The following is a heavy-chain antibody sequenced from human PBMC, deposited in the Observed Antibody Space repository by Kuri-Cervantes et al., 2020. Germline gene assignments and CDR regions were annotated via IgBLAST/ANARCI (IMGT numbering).Heavy chain of an antibody. Sequence: ASVKVSCKASGYTFTGYYMHWVRQAPGQGLEWMGWINPNSGGTNYAQKFQGWVTMTRDTSISTAYMELSRLRSEDTAVYYCARPTAGSRYCSGGSCRRYYYYYYGMDVWGQGTTVTVSS. CDR3: ARPTAGSRYCSGGSCRRYYYYYYGMDV. J-gene: IGHJ6*02. V-gene: IGHV1-2*04. CDR2: INPNSGGT. D-gene: IGHD2-15*01. CDR1: GYTFTGYY.